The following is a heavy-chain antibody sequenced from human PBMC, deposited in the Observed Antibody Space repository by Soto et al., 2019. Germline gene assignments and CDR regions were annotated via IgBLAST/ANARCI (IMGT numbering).Heavy chain of an antibody. J-gene: IGHJ4*02. Sequence: GGSLRLSCAASGFTFSTSGMHWVRQAPGKGLEWVAVISYDGSSIYYVDSVKGRFTISRDNSRNTLYLQMNSLRAEDTAVYYCAKGGPYCGGDCYSPEYWGQGTLVTVSS. CDR3: AKGGPYCGGDCYSPEY. CDR1: GFTFSTSG. D-gene: IGHD2-21*02. V-gene: IGHV3-30*18. CDR2: ISYDGSSI.